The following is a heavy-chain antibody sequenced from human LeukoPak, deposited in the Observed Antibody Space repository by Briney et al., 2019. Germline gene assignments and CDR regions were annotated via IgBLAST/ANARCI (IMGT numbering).Heavy chain of an antibody. CDR2: ISGSGDNT. CDR3: AKDHYDYVWGSYSLYFQH. CDR1: GFTFSSYA. Sequence: GGSLRLSCAASGFTFSSYAMSWVPQAPGKGLEWVSAISGSGDNTYHADSVKGRFTISRDNSKNTLYLQMSSLRAEDTAVYYCAKDHYDYVWGSYSLYFQHWGQGTLVTVSS. D-gene: IGHD3-16*01. J-gene: IGHJ1*01. V-gene: IGHV3-23*01.